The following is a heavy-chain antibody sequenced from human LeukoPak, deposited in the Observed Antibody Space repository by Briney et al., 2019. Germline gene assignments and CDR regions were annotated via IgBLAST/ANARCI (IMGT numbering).Heavy chain of an antibody. D-gene: IGHD3-16*01. CDR2: INHSGST. V-gene: IGHV4-34*01. Sequence: SETLSLTCAVYGGSFSGYYWSWIRQPPGRGLEWIGEINHSGSTNYNPSLKSRVTISVDTSKNQFSLNLTSVTAADTAVYYCARFTPQGYGWGGYNRFDPWGQGTLVTVSS. J-gene: IGHJ5*02. CDR3: ARFTPQGYGWGGYNRFDP. CDR1: GGSFSGYY.